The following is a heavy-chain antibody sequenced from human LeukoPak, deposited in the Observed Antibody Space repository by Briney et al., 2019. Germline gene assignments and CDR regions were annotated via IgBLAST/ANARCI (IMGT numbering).Heavy chain of an antibody. V-gene: IGHV3-48*03. CDR1: GFTFSSYE. D-gene: IGHD3-16*02. J-gene: IGHJ4*02. CDR2: ISSSGSTM. Sequence: QPGGSLRLSCAACGFTFSSYEMNWVRQAPGKGLEWVSYISSSGSTMYYADSVKGRFTISRDNAKNSLYLQMNSLRAEDTAVYYCARAPLDDYVWGSCRYLEEYYFDYWGQGTLVTVSS. CDR3: ARAPLDDYVWGSCRYLEEYYFDY.